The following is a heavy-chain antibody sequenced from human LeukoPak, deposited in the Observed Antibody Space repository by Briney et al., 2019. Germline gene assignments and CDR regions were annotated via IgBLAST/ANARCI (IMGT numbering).Heavy chain of an antibody. Sequence: PAETLSLTCTVSGGSISSSSYYWGWIRQPPGKGLEWIGSIYYSGSTYYNPSLKSRVTISVDTSKNQFSLKLSSVTAADTAVYYCARAPDPYSYGYLYFDYWGQGTLVTVSS. CDR1: GGSISSSSYY. V-gene: IGHV4-39*07. D-gene: IGHD5-18*01. J-gene: IGHJ4*02. CDR3: ARAPDPYSYGYLYFDY. CDR2: IYYSGST.